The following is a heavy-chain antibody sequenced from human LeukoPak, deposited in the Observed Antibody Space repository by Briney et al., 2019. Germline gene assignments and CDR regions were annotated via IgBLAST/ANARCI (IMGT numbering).Heavy chain of an antibody. J-gene: IGHJ5*02. CDR2: IYHSGST. CDR3: ARGGHGSGSSTSKISNWFDP. CDR1: GGSISGYY. D-gene: IGHD3-10*01. V-gene: IGHV4-59*12. Sequence: SETLSLTCTVSGGSISGYYWNWIRQPPGKGLEWIGYIYHSGSTYYNPSLKSRVTISVDRSKNQFSLKLSSVTAADTAVYYCARGGHGSGSSTSKISNWFDPWGQGTLVTVSS.